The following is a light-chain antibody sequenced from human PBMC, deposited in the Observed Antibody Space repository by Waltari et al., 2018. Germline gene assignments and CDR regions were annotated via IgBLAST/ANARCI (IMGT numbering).Light chain of an antibody. CDR3: QHYVRLPAT. V-gene: IGKV3-20*01. CDR1: QSVRRT. Sequence: EIVLTQSPGTLSLSAGERATLARRASQSVRRTLAWYQQKPGQAPRLLMYGAPSRATGTPDRFSGSGSGTDFSLTISRLEPEDFAVYYCQHYVRLPATFGQGTKVEIK. CDR2: GAP. J-gene: IGKJ1*01.